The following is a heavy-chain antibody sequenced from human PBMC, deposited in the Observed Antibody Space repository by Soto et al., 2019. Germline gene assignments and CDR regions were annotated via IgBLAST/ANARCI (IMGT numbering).Heavy chain of an antibody. D-gene: IGHD3-10*01. V-gene: IGHV3-74*01. J-gene: IGHJ4*02. CDR1: GFTFSSYW. Sequence: EVQLVESGGGLVQPGGSLRLSCAASGFTFSSYWMHWVRQAPGKGLVWVSRINSDGSSTSYADSVKGRFTISRDNAKNTLYLQMNSLRAEDTAVYYCARPKIFTMVRGDHFDYWGQGTLVTVSS. CDR2: INSDGSST. CDR3: ARPKIFTMVRGDHFDY.